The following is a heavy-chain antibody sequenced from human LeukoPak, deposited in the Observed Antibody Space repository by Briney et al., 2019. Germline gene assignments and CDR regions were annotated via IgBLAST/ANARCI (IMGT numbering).Heavy chain of an antibody. CDR3: AREAAAAAGRGFDY. V-gene: IGHV4-4*07. J-gene: IGHJ4*02. Sequence: PSETLSLTCAVYGGSFSGYYWSWIRQPAGKGLEWIGRIYTSGSTNYNPSLKSRVAMSVDTSKNQFSLNLTSVTAADTAVYYCAREAAAAAGRGFDYWGQGTLVTVSS. D-gene: IGHD6-13*01. CDR2: IYTSGST. CDR1: GGSFSGYY.